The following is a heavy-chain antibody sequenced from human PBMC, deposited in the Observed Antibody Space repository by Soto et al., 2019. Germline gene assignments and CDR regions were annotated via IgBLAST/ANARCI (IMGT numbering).Heavy chain of an antibody. Sequence: QPGGSLRLSCAASGFTFSSYGMHWVRQAPGKGLEWVAVIWYDGSNKYYADSVKGRFTISRDNSKNTLYLQMNSLRAEDTAVYYCARDFIPLDQFWSGYWSPAIYYYYYYGMDVWGQGTTVTVSS. J-gene: IGHJ6*02. V-gene: IGHV3-33*01. CDR3: ARDFIPLDQFWSGYWSPAIYYYYYYGMDV. D-gene: IGHD3-3*01. CDR1: GFTFSSYG. CDR2: IWYDGSNK.